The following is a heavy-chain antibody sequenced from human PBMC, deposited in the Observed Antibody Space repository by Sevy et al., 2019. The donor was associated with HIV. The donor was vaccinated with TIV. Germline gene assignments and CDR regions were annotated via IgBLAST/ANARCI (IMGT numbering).Heavy chain of an antibody. J-gene: IGHJ4*02. Sequence: GGSLRLSCVASGFTFSDSWMPWVRQAPGRGLEGIAFINEEGSRLGCVESVRGRFTISRENTKNSLYLQMNSLRAEDTAVYFCARDRAYSALDYWGQGTLVTVSS. CDR2: INEEGSRL. CDR1: GFTFSDSW. D-gene: IGHD5-18*01. V-gene: IGHV3-7*01. CDR3: ARDRAYSALDY.